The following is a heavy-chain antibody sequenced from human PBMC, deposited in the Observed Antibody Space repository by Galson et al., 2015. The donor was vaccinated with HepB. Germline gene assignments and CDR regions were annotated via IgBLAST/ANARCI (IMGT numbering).Heavy chain of an antibody. J-gene: IGHJ4*02. CDR1: GGSFSGYY. CDR2: INHSGST. CDR3: ARIFGQEKPGFDY. D-gene: IGHD3-10*01. Sequence: SETLSLTCAVYGGSFSGYYWSWIRQPPGKGLEWIGEINHSGSTNYNPSLKSRVTISVDTSKNQFSLKLSSVTAADTAVYYCARIFGQEKPGFDYWGQGTLVTVSS. V-gene: IGHV4-34*01.